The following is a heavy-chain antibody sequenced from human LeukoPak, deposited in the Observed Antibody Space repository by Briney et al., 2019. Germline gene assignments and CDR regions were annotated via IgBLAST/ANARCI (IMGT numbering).Heavy chain of an antibody. CDR3: ARDLTSTYYYGSGSYSPSDY. CDR1: GFIVSSNY. CDR2: IYYGGST. Sequence: GGSLRLSCAASGFIVSSNYMNWVRQAPGKGLEWVSVIYYGGSTYYADSVKGRFTISRDNSKNTLYLQMNSLRAEDTAVYYCARDLTSTYYYGSGSYSPSDYWGQGTLVTVSS. V-gene: IGHV3-53*01. J-gene: IGHJ4*02. D-gene: IGHD3-10*01.